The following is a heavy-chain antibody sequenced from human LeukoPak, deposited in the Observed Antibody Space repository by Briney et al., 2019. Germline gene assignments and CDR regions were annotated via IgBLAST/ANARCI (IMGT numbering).Heavy chain of an antibody. Sequence: SETLSLTCTVSGGSISNYYWSWIRQPPGKGLEWIGYIYSSGSTNYNPSLKSRVTISVDTSKNQFSLKLSSVTAADTAVYYCARVGGSSNWFDPWGQGTLVTVSS. D-gene: IGHD1-26*01. J-gene: IGHJ5*02. CDR3: ARVGGSSNWFDP. V-gene: IGHV4-59*12. CDR2: IYSSGST. CDR1: GGSISNYY.